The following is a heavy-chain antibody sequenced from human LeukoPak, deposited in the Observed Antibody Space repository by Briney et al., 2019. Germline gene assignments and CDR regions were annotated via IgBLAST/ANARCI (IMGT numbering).Heavy chain of an antibody. CDR2: MNPNSGNT. CDR1: GGTFSSYA. D-gene: IGHD3-22*01. V-gene: IGHV1-8*02. J-gene: IGHJ4*02. Sequence: GASVKVSCKASGGTFSSYAINWVRQATGQGLEWMGWMNPNSGNTGYAQKFQGRVTMTRNTSISTAYMELSSLRSEDTAVYYCARGTRDSSGYSSGFDYWGQGTLVTVSS. CDR3: ARGTRDSSGYSSGFDY.